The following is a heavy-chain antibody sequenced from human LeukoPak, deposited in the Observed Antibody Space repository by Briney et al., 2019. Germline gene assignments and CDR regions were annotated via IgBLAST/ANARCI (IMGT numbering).Heavy chain of an antibody. CDR1: GYTFTSHF. J-gene: IGHJ3*02. Sequence: ASVKVSCEASGYTFTSHFMHWMRQAPGQGLEWMGIINPSGGSTSYAQKFQGRLTMTRDMSTSTVYMELSSLRSEDTAVYYCARVATAYYDSSVGPFDIWGQGTMVTVSS. V-gene: IGHV1-46*01. CDR3: ARVATAYYDSSVGPFDI. D-gene: IGHD3-22*01. CDR2: INPSGGST.